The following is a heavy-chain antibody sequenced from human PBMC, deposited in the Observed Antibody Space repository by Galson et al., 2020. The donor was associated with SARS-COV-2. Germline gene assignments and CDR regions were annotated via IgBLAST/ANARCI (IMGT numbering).Heavy chain of an antibody. J-gene: IGHJ2*01. CDR2: IRQDGLEN. D-gene: IGHD3-9*01. CDR1: GFTFNNNW. Sequence: GGSLRLSCAASGFTFNNNWMSWVRQAPGKGLQWVANIRQDGLENYYVDSVKVRFTISRDNARNSLFLQMNSLTVEDTAVYFCARLGTYYDILTGYRNWSFDLWGRGTLLTVSS. V-gene: IGHV3-7*01. CDR3: ARLGTYYDILTGYRNWSFDL.